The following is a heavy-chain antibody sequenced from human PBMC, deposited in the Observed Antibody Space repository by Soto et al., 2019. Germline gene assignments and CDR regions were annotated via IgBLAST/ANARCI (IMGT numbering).Heavy chain of an antibody. J-gene: IGHJ4*02. V-gene: IGHV4-30-2*01. Sequence: SQTLSLTGAVSGGSLTSGTYSWNCIRQPPGKGLEWIGYIFPSGTTYYNPSLKSRVSISIDVSKNQFSLNLRSLTAADTAVYYCARGREFDSWGQGTLVTVSS. CDR2: IFPSGTT. CDR1: GGSLTSGTYS. CDR3: ARGREFDS.